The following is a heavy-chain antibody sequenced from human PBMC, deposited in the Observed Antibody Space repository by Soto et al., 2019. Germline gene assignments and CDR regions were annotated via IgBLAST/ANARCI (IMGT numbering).Heavy chain of an antibody. CDR3: EAVGKYRTNGVYAYYGMDV. CDR2: ISAYNGNT. J-gene: IGHJ6*02. Sequence: QVQLVQSGAEVKKPGASVKVSCKASGYTFTSYGISWVRQAPGQGLEWMGWISAYNGNTNYAQKFQGRVTMTTDTATSTDNMDQRGLRSEDTVVYYCEAVGKYRTNGVYAYYGMDVWGQGTTVTVSS. CDR1: GYTFTSYG. D-gene: IGHD2-8*01. V-gene: IGHV1-18*01.